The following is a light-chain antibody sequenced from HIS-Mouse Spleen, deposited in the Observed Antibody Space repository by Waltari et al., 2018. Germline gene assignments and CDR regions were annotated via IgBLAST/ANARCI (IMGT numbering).Light chain of an antibody. J-gene: IGLJ2*01. CDR2: EVS. CDR3: SSYAGSNNHVV. Sequence: QSALTQPPSASGSTGQSVTISCTGTSSDVGGYNYVPWYQQHPGNAPKLMIYEVSKRPSGVPDRFSGSKSGNTASLTVSGLQAEDEADYYCSSYAGSNNHVVFGGGTKLTVL. CDR1: SSDVGGYNY. V-gene: IGLV2-8*01.